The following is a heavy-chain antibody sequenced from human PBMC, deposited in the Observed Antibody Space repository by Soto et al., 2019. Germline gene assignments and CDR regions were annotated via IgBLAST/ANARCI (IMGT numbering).Heavy chain of an antibody. CDR3: VKDRDSSSWYGYFDY. CDR1: GFTFSSYA. CDR2: ISSKGGST. D-gene: IGHD6-13*01. V-gene: IGHV3-64D*08. Sequence: WGSLRLSCSASGFTFSSYAMHWVRQAPGKGLEYVSAISSKGGSTYYAASVKGRFTISRDNSKNTLYLQMSSLRAEDTAVYYCVKDRDSSSWYGYFDYWGQGTLVTVSS. J-gene: IGHJ4*02.